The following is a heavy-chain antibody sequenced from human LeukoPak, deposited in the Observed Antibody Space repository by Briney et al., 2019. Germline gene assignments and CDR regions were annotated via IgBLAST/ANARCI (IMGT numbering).Heavy chain of an antibody. V-gene: IGHV4-59*01. J-gene: IGHJ4*02. D-gene: IGHD5-18*01. CDR3: ARGGAYSYGYDY. Sequence: PSETLSLTCTVSGGSISSYYWSWIRQPPGKGLEWIGYIYYSGSTNYNPSLKSRVTISVDTSKNQFSLKLSSVTAADTAVYYCARGGAYSYGYDYWGQGTLVTVSS. CDR2: IYYSGST. CDR1: GGSISSYY.